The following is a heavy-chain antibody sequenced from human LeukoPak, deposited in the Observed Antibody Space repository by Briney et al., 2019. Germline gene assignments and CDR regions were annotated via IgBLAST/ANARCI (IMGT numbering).Heavy chain of an antibody. J-gene: IGHJ3*02. CDR1: GGSISSYY. D-gene: IGHD3-9*01. Sequence: PSETLSLTCTVSGGSISSYYWSWIRQPPGKGLEWIGYIYYSGSTNYNPSLKSRVTILVYTSNNQFSLKLSSVTAADTAVYYCARFHYDIFTGYYADIWGQGTMVTVSS. CDR3: ARFHYDIFTGYYADI. CDR2: IYYSGST. V-gene: IGHV4-59*01.